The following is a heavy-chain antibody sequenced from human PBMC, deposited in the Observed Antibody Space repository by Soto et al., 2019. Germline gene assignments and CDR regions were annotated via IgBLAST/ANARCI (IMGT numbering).Heavy chain of an antibody. J-gene: IGHJ5*02. Sequence: GGSLRLSCAASGFSVSNSYISWVRQAPGKGLEWVSTLYSGGNPYYADSVRGRFTISSDISKNSVYLQMNSLRAEDTAVYYCARGLLNSGWYEGNWLDPWGQGTVVTVSS. V-gene: IGHV3-53*01. CDR3: ARGLLNSGWYEGNWLDP. CDR1: GFSVSNSY. D-gene: IGHD6-19*01. CDR2: LYSGGNP.